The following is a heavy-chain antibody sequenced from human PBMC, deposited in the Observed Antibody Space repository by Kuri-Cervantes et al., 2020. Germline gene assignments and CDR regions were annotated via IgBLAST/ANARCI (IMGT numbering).Heavy chain of an antibody. CDR3: ARGRGYRDGYKMDV. D-gene: IGHD5-24*01. CDR2: MNPNSGNT. V-gene: IGHV1-8*02. CDR1: GYTFTYRY. J-gene: IGHJ6*03. Sequence: ASVKVSCKASGYTFTYRYLHWVRQAPGQALEWMGWMNPNSGNTGYAQKFQGRVTMTRNTSISTAYMELSSLRSEDTAVYYCARGRGYRDGYKMDVWGKGTTVTVSS.